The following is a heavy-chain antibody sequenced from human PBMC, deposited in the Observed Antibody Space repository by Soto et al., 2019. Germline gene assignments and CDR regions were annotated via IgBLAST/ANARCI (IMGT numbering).Heavy chain of an antibody. CDR2: INHSGST. J-gene: IGHJ4*02. CDR1: GGSFSGYY. D-gene: IGHD3-16*02. CDR3: ARDPHPRPPRDYVWGSYRHPFDY. Sequence: PSETLSLTCAVYGGSFSGYYWSWIRQPPGKGLEWIGEINHSGSTNYNPSLTSRVTISVDTSKNQFSLKLSSLTAADTAVYYCARDPHPRPPRDYVWGSYRHPFDYWGQGTLVTVSS. V-gene: IGHV4-34*01.